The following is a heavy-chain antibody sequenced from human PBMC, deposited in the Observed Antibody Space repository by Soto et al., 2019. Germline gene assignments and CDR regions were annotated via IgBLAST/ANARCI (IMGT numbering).Heavy chain of an antibody. CDR3: AKDGRGSGSHYNSFGY. Sequence: EVQLVGSGGGLIQPGGSLKLSGAASGFTVGNNYMSWVRQAPGKGLEGVSLIYSTGTTKYADSVKGRFTVSRDNAKDTLYLQMNSLRAEHTAVYYCAKDGRGSGSHYNSFGYWGQGPLVTVSS. V-gene: IGHV3-53*01. CDR1: GFTVGNNY. D-gene: IGHD3-10*01. CDR2: IYSTGTT. J-gene: IGHJ4*02.